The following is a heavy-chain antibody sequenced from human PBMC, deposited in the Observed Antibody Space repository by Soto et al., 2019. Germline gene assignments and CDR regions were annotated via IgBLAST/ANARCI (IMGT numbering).Heavy chain of an antibody. CDR3: ARAAIDSSGYYPEYLDY. D-gene: IGHD3-22*01. J-gene: IGHJ4*02. V-gene: IGHV4-31*03. CDR1: GGSISSGVYY. Sequence: QVQLQESGPGLVKPSQTLSLTCTVSGGSISSGVYYWSWIRQHPGKGLDWIGYIYYSGGTYYNPSLKSRVTISIDTSKNQFSLNLTSVTAADTALYYCARAAIDSSGYYPEYLDYWGQGTLVTVSS. CDR2: IYYSGGT.